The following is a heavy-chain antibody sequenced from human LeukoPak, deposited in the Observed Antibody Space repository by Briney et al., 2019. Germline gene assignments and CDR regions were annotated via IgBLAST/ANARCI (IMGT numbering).Heavy chain of an antibody. CDR2: IYYSGST. D-gene: IGHD2-21*02. J-gene: IGHJ4*01. CDR3: ARPGRRDYYFDY. Sequence: PSETLSLTCTVSGCSISSSSYYWGWIRQPPGKGLEWIGSIYYSGSTYYNPSLKSRVTISVDTSKNQLSLKLSSVTAADTAVYYCARPGRRDYYFDYWGQEPWSPSPQ. V-gene: IGHV4-39*01. CDR1: GCSISSSSYY.